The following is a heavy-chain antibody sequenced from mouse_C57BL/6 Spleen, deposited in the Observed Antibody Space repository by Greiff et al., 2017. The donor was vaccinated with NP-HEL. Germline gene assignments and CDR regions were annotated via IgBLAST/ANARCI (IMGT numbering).Heavy chain of an antibody. CDR3: AREGDFYYYGSSPYYAMDY. D-gene: IGHD1-1*01. V-gene: IGHV1-39*01. CDR1: GYSFTDYN. Sequence: VQLQQSGPELVKPGASVKISCKASGYSFTDYNMNWVKQSNGKSLEWIGVINPNYGTTSYNQKFKGKATLTVDQSSSTAYMQLTSLTSEDSAVYYCAREGDFYYYGSSPYYAMDYWGQGTSVTVSS. CDR2: INPNYGTT. J-gene: IGHJ4*01.